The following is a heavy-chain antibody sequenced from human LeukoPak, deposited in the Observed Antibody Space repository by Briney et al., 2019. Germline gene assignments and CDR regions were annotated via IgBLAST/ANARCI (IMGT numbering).Heavy chain of an antibody. Sequence: ASVKVSCKASGYIFTDYYMHWVRQAPGQELGWMGRINPNSGGTNYAQKFQGRVTMTRDTSISTVYMELSRLRSDDTAVYYCARVGYYESSGYYEYWGQGTLVTVSS. CDR2: INPNSGGT. D-gene: IGHD3-22*01. V-gene: IGHV1-2*06. J-gene: IGHJ4*02. CDR3: ARVGYYESSGYYEY. CDR1: GYIFTDYY.